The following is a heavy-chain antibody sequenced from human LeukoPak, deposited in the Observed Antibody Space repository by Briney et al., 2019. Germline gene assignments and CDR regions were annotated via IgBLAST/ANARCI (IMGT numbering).Heavy chain of an antibody. V-gene: IGHV3-53*01. D-gene: IGHD2-15*01. Sequence: GGSLRLSCTVSGFTVSSNSWSWVRQAPGKGLEWVSFIYSGGNTHYSDSVTGRFTISRDNSKNTLYLQMNSLRAEDTAIYYCARRAGEYSHPYDYWGQGTLVAVSS. CDR2: IYSGGNT. CDR1: GFTVSSNS. J-gene: IGHJ4*02. CDR3: ARRAGEYSHPYDY.